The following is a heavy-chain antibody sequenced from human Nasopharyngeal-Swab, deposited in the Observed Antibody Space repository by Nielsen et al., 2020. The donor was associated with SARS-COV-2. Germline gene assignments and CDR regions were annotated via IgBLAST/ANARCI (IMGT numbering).Heavy chain of an antibody. V-gene: IGHV4-39*07. CDR1: GGSISSSSYY. CDR3: AREVGTYYYDSSGSPPTFDI. J-gene: IGHJ3*02. CDR2: IYYSGST. Sequence: SETLSLTCTVSGGSISSSSYYWGWIRQPPEKGLEWIGSIYYSGSTNYNPSLKSRVTISVDTSKNQFSLKLSSVTAADTAVYYCAREVGTYYYDSSGSPPTFDIWGQGTMVTVSS. D-gene: IGHD3-22*01.